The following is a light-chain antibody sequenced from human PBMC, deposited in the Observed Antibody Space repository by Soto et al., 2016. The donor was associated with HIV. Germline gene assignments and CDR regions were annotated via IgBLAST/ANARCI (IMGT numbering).Light chain of an antibody. CDR2: DAS. Sequence: DIQMTQSPSSLSLSIGDRVSITCRASQSISTYLHWYQQKPGRAPKLLIYDASSLQSGVPSRFSGRGSGTDFTLTISDLQHEDLATYYCQQSDSNPPTFGQGTKLEIK. CDR1: QSISTY. CDR3: QQSDSNPPT. J-gene: IGKJ2*01. V-gene: IGKV1-39*01.